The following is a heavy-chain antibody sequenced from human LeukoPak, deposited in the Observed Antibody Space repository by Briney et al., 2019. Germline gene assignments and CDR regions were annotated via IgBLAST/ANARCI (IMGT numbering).Heavy chain of an antibody. CDR3: ARGTLYCSSTSCLKYYFDY. J-gene: IGHJ4*02. CDR2: IYTSGST. CDR1: GGSISSGSYY. D-gene: IGHD2-2*01. V-gene: IGHV4-61*02. Sequence: SQTLSLTXTVSGGSISSGSYYWSWIRQPAGKGLEWIGRIYTSGSTNYNPSLKSRVTISVDTANNQFSLKLSSVTAADTAVYYCARGTLYCSSTSCLKYYFDYWGQGTLVTVSS.